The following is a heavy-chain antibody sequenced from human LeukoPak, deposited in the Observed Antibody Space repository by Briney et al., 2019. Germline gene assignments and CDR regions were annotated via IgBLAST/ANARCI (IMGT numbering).Heavy chain of an antibody. CDR1: GFTFSDYY. CDR3: ARGRHYYDTRGYSDDFDI. CDR2: ISSRDSSI. D-gene: IGHD3-22*01. J-gene: IGHJ3*02. Sequence: GGSLRLSCAASGFTFSDYYMNWIRQAPGKGLEWIAYISSRDSSIYYADSVTGRFTIFRDNAKNSLFLQMHSLRAEDTAVYYCARGRHYYDTRGYSDDFDIWGQGTMVTVSS. V-gene: IGHV3-11*01.